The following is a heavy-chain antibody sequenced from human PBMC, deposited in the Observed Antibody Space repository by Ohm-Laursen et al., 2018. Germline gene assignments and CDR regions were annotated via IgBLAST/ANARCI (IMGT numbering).Heavy chain of an antibody. CDR1: GHTLPSYG. Sequence: ASVKVSCKASGHTLPSYGFHWVRQAPGQGLEWMGWISGNTGNTDYAQKLQGRVTMTTDTSTNTVYMELRSLRSDDTAVYYCARAPDTYSSDAYFDYWGQGTLVTVSS. V-gene: IGHV1-18*01. J-gene: IGHJ4*02. D-gene: IGHD6-19*01. CDR2: ISGNTGNT. CDR3: ARAPDTYSSDAYFDY.